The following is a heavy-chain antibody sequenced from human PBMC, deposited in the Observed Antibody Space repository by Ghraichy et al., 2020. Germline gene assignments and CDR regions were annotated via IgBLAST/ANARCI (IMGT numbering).Heavy chain of an antibody. CDR1: GYTFTSYG. D-gene: IGHD6-19*01. Sequence: ASVKVSCKASGYTFTSYGISWVRQAPGQGLEWMGWISAYNGNTNYAQKLQGRVTMTTDTSTSTAYMELRSLRSDDTAVYYCARGGSIAVAAIRSDYCGQGPLVTAYS. V-gene: IGHV1-18*01. CDR2: ISAYNGNT. CDR3: ARGGSIAVAAIRSDY. J-gene: IGHJ4*02.